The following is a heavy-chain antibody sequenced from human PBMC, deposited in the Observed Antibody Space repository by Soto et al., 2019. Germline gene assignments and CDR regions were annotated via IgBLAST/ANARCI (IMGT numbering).Heavy chain of an antibody. CDR3: AKAPALVLVPAAMGGDY. CDR2: ISYDGSNK. J-gene: IGHJ4*02. D-gene: IGHD2-2*01. V-gene: IGHV3-30*18. CDR1: GFTFSSFG. Sequence: QVQLVESGGGVVQPGRSLRLSCAASGFTFSSFGMHWVRQAPDKGLEWVAVISYDGSNKYYADSVKGRFTISRANSKNXQNLTMNSLRAEDTAVYYCAKAPALVLVPAAMGGDYWGQGTLVTVSS.